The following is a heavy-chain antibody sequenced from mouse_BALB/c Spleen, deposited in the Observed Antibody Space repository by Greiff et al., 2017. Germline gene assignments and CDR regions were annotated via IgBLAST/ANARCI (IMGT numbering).Heavy chain of an antibody. V-gene: IGHV1-18*01. J-gene: IGHJ3*01. Sequence: VQLQQFGAELVKPGASVKISCKASGYTFTDYNMDWVKQSHGKSLEWIGDINPNYYSTSYNQKFKGKATLTVDKSSSTAYMELRSLTSEDTAVYYCAREGLLGGFAYWGQGTLVTVSA. D-gene: IGHD3-3*01. CDR1: GYTFTDYN. CDR2: INPNYYST. CDR3: AREGLLGGFAY.